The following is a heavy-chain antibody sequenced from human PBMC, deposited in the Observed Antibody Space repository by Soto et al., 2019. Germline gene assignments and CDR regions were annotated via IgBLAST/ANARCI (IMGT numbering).Heavy chain of an antibody. Sequence: PGGSLRLSCAASGFTFSSYAMHWVRQAPGKGLEWVAVISYDGSKKYYADSVKGRFTISRDNSKNTLYLHTNSLRAEDMDVYYCARGHPTYDSYLSDGFDIWGQGTLVTVSS. D-gene: IGHD3-22*01. V-gene: IGHV3-30-3*01. CDR2: ISYDGSKK. J-gene: IGHJ3*02. CDR1: GFTFSSYA. CDR3: ARGHPTYDSYLSDGFDI.